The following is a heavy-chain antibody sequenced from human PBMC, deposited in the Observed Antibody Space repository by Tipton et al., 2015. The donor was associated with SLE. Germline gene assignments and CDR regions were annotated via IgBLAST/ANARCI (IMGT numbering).Heavy chain of an antibody. J-gene: IGHJ6*02. V-gene: IGHV4-34*01. CDR2: INHSGSA. D-gene: IGHD3-3*01. CDR3: ARGPYYDLWSGLKDYGMDV. CDR1: GGSFSGYY. Sequence: TLSLTCAVYGGSFSGYYWSWIRQPPGKGLEWIGDINHSGSANYNPSLKSRVTISVDTSKNQLSLKLSSVTAADTAVYYCARGPYYDLWSGLKDYGMDVWGQGTTVTVSS.